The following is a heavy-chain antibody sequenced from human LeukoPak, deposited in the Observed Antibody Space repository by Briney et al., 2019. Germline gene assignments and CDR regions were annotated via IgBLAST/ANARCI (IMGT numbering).Heavy chain of an antibody. D-gene: IGHD3-3*01. CDR2: INSDGSST. V-gene: IGHV3-74*01. J-gene: IGHJ4*02. Sequence: GGSLRLSCAASGFTFSSYAMSWVRQAPGKGLVWVSRINSDGSSTSYADSVKGRITISRDNAKNTLYLQMDNLRAEDTAVYYCTRGRYYFEYWGQGTLVTVSS. CDR1: GFTFSSYA. CDR3: TRGRYYFEY.